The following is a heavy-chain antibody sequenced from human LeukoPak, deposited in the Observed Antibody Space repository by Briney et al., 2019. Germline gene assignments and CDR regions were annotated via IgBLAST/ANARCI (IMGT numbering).Heavy chain of an antibody. D-gene: IGHD3-10*01. CDR1: GGSLSSSSYY. Sequence: SESLSLTRTVSGGSLSSSSYYWGWIRQPPGEGLEWIVSIYYSGSTYYNPSLKSRVPMSVDTSKTQFSLKLSSVTAADTAVYYCARSMVREIDYWGQGTLVTVSS. CDR2: IYYSGST. J-gene: IGHJ4*02. V-gene: IGHV4-39*01. CDR3: ARSMVREIDY.